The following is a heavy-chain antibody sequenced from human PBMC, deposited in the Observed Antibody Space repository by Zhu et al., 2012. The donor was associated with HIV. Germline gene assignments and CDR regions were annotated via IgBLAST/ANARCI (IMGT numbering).Heavy chain of an antibody. J-gene: IGHJ4*02. CDR2: IIGSGDST. CDR1: GFTFSSYA. Sequence: VQLLESGGDLVQPGGSLRVSCAASGFTFSSYAMSWVRQAPGKGLEWVSVIIGSGDSTYYADSVKGRFTISRDNSKNTLYLQMNSLRAEDTAMYYCAKGYSSTWYGGFDYWGQGTLVTVSS. CDR3: AKGYSSTWYGGFDY. D-gene: IGHD6-13*01. V-gene: IGHV3-23*01.